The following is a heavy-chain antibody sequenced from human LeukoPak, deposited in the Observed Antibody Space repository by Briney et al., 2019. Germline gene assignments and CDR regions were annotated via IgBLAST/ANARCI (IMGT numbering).Heavy chain of an antibody. J-gene: IGHJ4*02. CDR2: INPSSGST. D-gene: IGHD5-24*01. CDR3: ARGRYNPSYYFDY. V-gene: IGHV1-46*01. Sequence: GASVKVSCKASGYTLTSYCMHWMRQAPGQGLEWMGIINPSSGSTSYAQKFQGRVTMTRDTSTSTVYMELSSLRSEDTAVYYCARGRYNPSYYFDYWGQGPLVTVSS. CDR1: GYTLTSYC.